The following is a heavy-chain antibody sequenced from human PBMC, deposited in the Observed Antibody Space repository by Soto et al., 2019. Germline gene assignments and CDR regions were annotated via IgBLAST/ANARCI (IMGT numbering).Heavy chain of an antibody. CDR2: ISYDGSNK. CDR3: AKDDRRYCSSTSCYPGIDY. V-gene: IGHV3-30*18. CDR1: GFTFSSYG. Sequence: GGSLRLSCAASGFTFSSYGMHWIRQAPGKGLEWVAVISYDGSNKYYADSVKGRFTISRDNSKNTLYLQMNSLRAEDTAVYYCAKDDRRYCSSTSCYPGIDYWGQGTLVTVSS. J-gene: IGHJ4*02. D-gene: IGHD2-2*01.